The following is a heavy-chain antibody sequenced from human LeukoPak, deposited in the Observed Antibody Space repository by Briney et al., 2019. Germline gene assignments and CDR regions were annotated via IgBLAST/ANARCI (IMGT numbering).Heavy chain of an antibody. J-gene: IGHJ5*02. V-gene: IGHV4-34*01. CDR3: ARGVRKGGSSYYYDSSGSKPHNGFDL. Sequence: SETLSLTCAVYGGSVSGYYWSWIRQPPGKGLEWIGEINHSGSTNYNPSLKSRVTISVDTSKNQFSLKLSSVTAADTAVYYCARGVRKGGSSYYYDSSGSKPHNGFDLWGQGTLVTVSS. D-gene: IGHD3-22*01. CDR2: INHSGST. CDR1: GGSVSGYY.